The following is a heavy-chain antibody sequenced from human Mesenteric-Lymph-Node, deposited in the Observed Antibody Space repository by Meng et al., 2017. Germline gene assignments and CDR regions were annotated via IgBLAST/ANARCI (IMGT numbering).Heavy chain of an antibody. CDR1: GFTFSSYA. CDR3: AKDQGALLWFGELFSPFDY. Sequence: GESLKISCAASGFTFSSYAMSWVRQAPGKGLEWVSAISGSGGSTYYADSVKGRFTISRDNSKNTLYLQMNSLRAEDTAVYYCAKDQGALLWFGELFSPFDYWGQGTLVTVSS. V-gene: IGHV3-23*01. J-gene: IGHJ4*02. CDR2: ISGSGGST. D-gene: IGHD3-10*01.